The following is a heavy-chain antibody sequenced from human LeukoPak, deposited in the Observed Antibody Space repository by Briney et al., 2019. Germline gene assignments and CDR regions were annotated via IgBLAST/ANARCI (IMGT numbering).Heavy chain of an antibody. V-gene: IGHV3-30*18. J-gene: IGHJ4*02. CDR2: ISDDGSKK. CDR1: GFTFSSYG. D-gene: IGHD3-16*01. Sequence: PGGSLRLSCVASGFTFSSYGMHWVRQAPGEGLEWVAVISDDGSKKYYVDSVKGRFTISRDNSKNTPYLQMNSLRAEDTAVYYCAKDGQGLTYYFDYWGQGTLVTVSS. CDR3: AKDGQGLTYYFDY.